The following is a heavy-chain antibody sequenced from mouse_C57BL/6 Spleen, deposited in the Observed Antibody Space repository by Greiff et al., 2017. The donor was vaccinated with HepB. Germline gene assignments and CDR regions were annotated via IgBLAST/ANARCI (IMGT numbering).Heavy chain of an antibody. CDR2: IYPRSGNT. CDR3: ARDYYDLYFDV. D-gene: IGHD2-4*01. V-gene: IGHV1-81*01. CDR1: GYTFTSYG. J-gene: IGHJ1*03. Sequence: QVQLQQSGAELARPGASVKLSCKASGYTFTSYGISWVKQRTGQGLEWIGEIYPRSGNTYYNEKFKGKATLTADKSSSTAYMELRSLPSEDSAVYFCARDYYDLYFDVWGTGTTVTVSS.